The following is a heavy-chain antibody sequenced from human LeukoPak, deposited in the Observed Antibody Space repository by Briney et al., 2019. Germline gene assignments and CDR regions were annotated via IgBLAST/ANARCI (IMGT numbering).Heavy chain of an antibody. CDR1: GYTFTSYD. Sequence: ASVEVSCKASGYTFTSYDINWVRQATGQGLEWMGWMNPNSGNTGYAQKFQGRVTITRNTSISTAYMHLSRLRSADTAVYYCARSPHILTGENFDYWGQGTLLTVSS. J-gene: IGHJ4*02. V-gene: IGHV1-8*03. CDR3: ARSPHILTGENFDY. D-gene: IGHD3-9*01. CDR2: MNPNSGNT.